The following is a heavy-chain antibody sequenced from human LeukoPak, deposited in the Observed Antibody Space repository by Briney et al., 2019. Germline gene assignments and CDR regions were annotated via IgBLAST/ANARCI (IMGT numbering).Heavy chain of an antibody. CDR1: RFTFSNFW. Sequence: GGSLRLSCVESRFTFSNFWMHWVRQAPGKGLVWVSRIRSDGSTTDYADSVKGRFTISRDNAKNTLYLQMDSLRAEDTAVYYCIRDWRNLAFDHWGHGTLVTVSS. CDR3: IRDWRNLAFDH. J-gene: IGHJ4*01. CDR2: IRSDGSTT. V-gene: IGHV3-74*01. D-gene: IGHD3-3*01.